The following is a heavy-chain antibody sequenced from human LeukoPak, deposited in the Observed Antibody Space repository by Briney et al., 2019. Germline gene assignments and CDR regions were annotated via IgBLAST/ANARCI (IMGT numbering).Heavy chain of an antibody. CDR1: GFAFDSFA. CDR3: ARPLRINCGMDV. Sequence: PGGSLRLSCEASGFAFDSFAMSWVRQAPGQGLAWVSAIGDSSSHTYYADSVKGRFTISRDNSKNTLYLQMNSLRAEDTAVYYCARPLRINCGMDVWGQGTTVTVSS. J-gene: IGHJ6*02. D-gene: IGHD3-3*01. CDR2: IGDSSSHT. V-gene: IGHV3-23*01.